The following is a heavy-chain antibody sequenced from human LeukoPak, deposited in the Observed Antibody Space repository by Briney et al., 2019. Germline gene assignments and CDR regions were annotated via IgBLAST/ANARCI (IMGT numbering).Heavy chain of an antibody. D-gene: IGHD6-13*01. Sequence: WASVKVSCKASGYTFTGYYMHWVRQAPGQGLEWMGWINPNSGGTNYAQKFQGRVTMTRDTSINTVYMELSRLRSDDTAVYYCAREGITAVDTNWFDPWGQGTLVTVSS. CDR3: AREGITAVDTNWFDP. CDR1: GYTFTGYY. V-gene: IGHV1-2*02. CDR2: INPNSGGT. J-gene: IGHJ5*02.